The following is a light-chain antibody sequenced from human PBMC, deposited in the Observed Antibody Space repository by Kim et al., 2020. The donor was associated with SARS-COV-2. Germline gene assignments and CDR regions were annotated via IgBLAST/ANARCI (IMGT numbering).Light chain of an antibody. CDR2: GAS. J-gene: IGKJ1*01. Sequence: TLAVSPGDRATRSCRASQSISSNVAWYQQKPGQAPRLLIYGASTRATGVPARFNGSGSVTEFTLTISSRQSEDFAVYYCQQYNRAFGQGTKVDIK. CDR3: QQYNRA. V-gene: IGKV3-15*01. CDR1: QSISSN.